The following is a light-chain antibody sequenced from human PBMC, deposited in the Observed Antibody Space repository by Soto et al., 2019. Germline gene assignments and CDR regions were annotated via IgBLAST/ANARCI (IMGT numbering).Light chain of an antibody. CDR3: QQSYSTRWT. CDR1: QSISNH. J-gene: IGKJ1*01. V-gene: IGKV1-39*01. Sequence: DIQMTQSPSSLSASVEDRVIITCRASQSISNHLNWYQQKPGKAPKLLIFAASSLHSGVPSRFSGSRSGPDFTLTISSLQPEDFATYYCQQSYSTRWTFGQGTKVDI. CDR2: AAS.